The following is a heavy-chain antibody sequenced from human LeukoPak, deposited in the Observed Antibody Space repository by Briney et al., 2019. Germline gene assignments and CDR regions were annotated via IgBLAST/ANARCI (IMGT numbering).Heavy chain of an antibody. D-gene: IGHD5-12*01. J-gene: IGHJ4*02. CDR1: GFIFSSHA. CDR2: IAHDGSNK. Sequence: GGSLRLSCAAYGFIFSSHAMQWVRQAPGKGLEWVAAIAHDGSNKYHADSVKGRFTISRDNSKTTVYMEMNSLRADDTAVYYCAKDHGYDYGDYFDYWGQGILVTVSS. V-gene: IGHV3-30*04. CDR3: AKDHGYDYGDYFDY.